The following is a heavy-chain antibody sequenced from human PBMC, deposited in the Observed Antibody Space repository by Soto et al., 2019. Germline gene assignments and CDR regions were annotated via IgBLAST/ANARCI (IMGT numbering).Heavy chain of an antibody. Sequence: EVQLVESGGGLVQPGGSLRLSCAASGFTFSSYDMHWVRQATGKGLEWVSAIGTAGDTYYPGSVKGRFTISRENAKNSVYLQMNSLRAEDTAVYYCAREQLALGGMDVWGQGTTVTVSS. CDR3: AREQLALGGMDV. J-gene: IGHJ6*02. CDR2: IGTAGDT. D-gene: IGHD6-6*01. V-gene: IGHV3-13*01. CDR1: GFTFSSYD.